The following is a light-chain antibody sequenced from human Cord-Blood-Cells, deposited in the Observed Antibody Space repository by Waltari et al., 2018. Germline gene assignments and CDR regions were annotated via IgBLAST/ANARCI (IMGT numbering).Light chain of an antibody. CDR1: QSISSY. CDR2: AAS. V-gene: IGKV1-39*01. J-gene: IGKJ3*01. Sequence: DLQMTQSPSSMSASVGDSVTITCRASQSISSYLNWYKQKPGKAPKLLIYAASSLQSGVPSRFSGSGSGTDFTLTISSLQPEDFATYYCQQSYSTPFTFGPGTKVDIK. CDR3: QQSYSTPFT.